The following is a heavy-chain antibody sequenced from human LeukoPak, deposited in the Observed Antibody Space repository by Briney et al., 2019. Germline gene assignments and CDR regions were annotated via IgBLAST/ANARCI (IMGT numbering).Heavy chain of an antibody. CDR1: GFTFRNHW. V-gene: IGHV3-74*03. CDR3: ARLLRYCSGGSCYSGGGDY. D-gene: IGHD2-15*01. J-gene: IGHJ4*02. Sequence: GGSLRLSCAASGFTFRNHWMHWVRQTPGKGLVWVSRISSDGSSTTYADSVKGRFTISRDNAKNTLYLQMNSLRAEDTALYHCARLLRYCSGGSCYSGGGDYWGQGTLVTVSS. CDR2: ISSDGSST.